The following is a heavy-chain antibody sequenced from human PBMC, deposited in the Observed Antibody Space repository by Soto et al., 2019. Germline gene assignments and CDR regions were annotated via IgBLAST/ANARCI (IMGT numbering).Heavy chain of an antibody. J-gene: IGHJ6*02. Sequence: PGESLKISCKGSGYSFTSYWIGWVRQMPGKGLEWMGIIYPGDSDTRYSPSFQGQVTISADKSISTAYLQWSSLKASDTAMYYCARTSAAGKYSYGMDVWGQGPTVTVSS. V-gene: IGHV5-51*01. CDR1: GYSFTSYW. CDR3: ARTSAAGKYSYGMDV. CDR2: IYPGDSDT. D-gene: IGHD6-13*01.